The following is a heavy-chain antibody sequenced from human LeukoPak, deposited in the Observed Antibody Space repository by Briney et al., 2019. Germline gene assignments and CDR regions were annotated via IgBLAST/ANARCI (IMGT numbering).Heavy chain of an antibody. J-gene: IGHJ4*02. CDR1: GGSITGTY. CDR2: IYYSGST. V-gene: IGHV4-59*01. D-gene: IGHD4-23*01. CDR3: AAVGSTVVQLY. Sequence: SETLSLTCAVPGGSITGTYWSSIRQSPGKGLEWIGFIYYSGSTNYNPSLKSRVTMSVDTSKNQFSLKLSSVTAADTAVYYCAAVGSTVVQLYWGQGTLVTVSS.